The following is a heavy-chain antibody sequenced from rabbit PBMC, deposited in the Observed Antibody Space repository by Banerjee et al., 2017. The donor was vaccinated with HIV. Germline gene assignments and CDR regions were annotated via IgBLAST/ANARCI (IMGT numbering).Heavy chain of an antibody. Sequence: QEQLEESGGDLVKPEGSLTLTCKASGFDLSSYYFMCWVRQAPGKGLEWIGCIYTSNTNTAYANWAKGRFTISKTSSTTVTLQMTSLTAADTATYFCARGDNDKGDGFNLWGPGTLVTVS. D-gene: IGHD2-1*01. V-gene: IGHV1S45*01. CDR3: ARGDNDKGDGFNL. J-gene: IGHJ4*01. CDR1: GFDLSSYYF. CDR2: IYTSNTNT.